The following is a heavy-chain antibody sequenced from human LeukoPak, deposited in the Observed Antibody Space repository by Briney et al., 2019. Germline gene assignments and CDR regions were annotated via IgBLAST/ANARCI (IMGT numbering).Heavy chain of an antibody. CDR1: GGSISSSSYY. CDR2: IYYSGST. CDR3: ARGRSGSYFDY. J-gene: IGHJ4*02. Sequence: SETLSLTCTASGGSISSSSYYWGWIRQPPGKGLEWIGSIYYSGSTYYNPSLKSRVTISVDTSKNQFSLKLSSVTAADTAVYYCARGRSGSYFDYWGQGTLVTVSS. V-gene: IGHV4-39*07.